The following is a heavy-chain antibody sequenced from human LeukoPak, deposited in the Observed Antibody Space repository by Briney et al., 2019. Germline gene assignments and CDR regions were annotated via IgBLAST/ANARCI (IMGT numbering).Heavy chain of an antibody. V-gene: IGHV1-8*01. Sequence: GASVKVSCKASGYTFTSYDINWVRQATGQGLEWMGWMNPNSGNTGYAQKFQGRVTMTRNTSISTAYMELSSLRSEDTAAYYCARNPANDYGGNDQDYWGQGTLVTVSS. CDR1: GYTFTSYD. J-gene: IGHJ4*02. CDR2: MNPNSGNT. D-gene: IGHD4-23*01. CDR3: ARNPANDYGGNDQDY.